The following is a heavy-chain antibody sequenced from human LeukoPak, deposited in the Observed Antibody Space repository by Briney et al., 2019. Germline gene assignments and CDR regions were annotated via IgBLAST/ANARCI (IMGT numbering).Heavy chain of an antibody. CDR1: GFTFSSYA. CDR2: ISGSGGST. D-gene: IGHD4-17*01. V-gene: IGHV3-23*01. CDR3: AKMTTVTTKRFDY. J-gene: IGHJ4*02. Sequence: GGSLRLSCAASGFTFSSYAMSWVRQAPGKGLEWVSAISGSGGSTYYADSVKGRFTISRDNSKNTLYLQMSSLRAEDTAVYYCAKMTTVTTKRFDYWGQGTLVTVSS.